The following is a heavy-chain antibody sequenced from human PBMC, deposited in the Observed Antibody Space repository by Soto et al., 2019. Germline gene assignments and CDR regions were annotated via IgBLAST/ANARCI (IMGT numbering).Heavy chain of an antibody. J-gene: IGHJ6*03. CDR1: GSAFSNLG. D-gene: IGHD6-6*01. CDR2: IGAYNGNT. Sequence: ASGDGSRRAFGSAFSNLGVTSGGPAPGNGLEWVGWIGAYNGNTHYTERLQGSVTMTTDTSTSTAYMELRGLRSDDSAVYYCARVRQLVGYFYYYMDVWGNGTTVTVSS. V-gene: IGHV1-18*01. CDR3: ARVRQLVGYFYYYMDV.